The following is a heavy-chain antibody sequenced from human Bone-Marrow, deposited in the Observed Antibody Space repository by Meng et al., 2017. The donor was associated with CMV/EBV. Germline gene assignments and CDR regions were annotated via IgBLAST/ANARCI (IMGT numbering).Heavy chain of an antibody. V-gene: IGHV5-51*01. D-gene: IGHD6-6*01. CDR1: GYRFTSYW. Sequence: GGSLRLSCKGSGYRFTSYWIGWVRQMPGKGLEWMGIIYPGDSDTRYSPSFQGQVTISADKSISTAYLQWSSLKASDTAMYYCARHREDSSSLRVDYWGQGTLVTFSS. CDR2: IYPGDSDT. J-gene: IGHJ4*02. CDR3: ARHREDSSSLRVDY.